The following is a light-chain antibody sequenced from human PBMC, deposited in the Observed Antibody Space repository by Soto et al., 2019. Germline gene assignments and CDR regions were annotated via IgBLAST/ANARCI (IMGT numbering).Light chain of an antibody. CDR1: SNDVGGSNY. CDR3: SSYTSSNSVL. CDR2: EVS. Sequence: QSALTQPASVSGSPGRSITISCTGTSNDVGGSNYVSWYQQYPGKAPKLIIYEVSNRTSGVSDRFSGSKSANTASLTISGLQAEDEGDYYCSSYTSSNSVLFGGGTKLTVL. J-gene: IGLJ2*01. V-gene: IGLV2-14*01.